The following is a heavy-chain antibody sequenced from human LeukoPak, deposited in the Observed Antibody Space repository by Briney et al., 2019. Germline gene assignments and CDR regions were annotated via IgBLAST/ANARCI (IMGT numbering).Heavy chain of an antibody. D-gene: IGHD5-18*01. CDR3: ARVQTPLHVDTAILGAVDY. J-gene: IGHJ4*02. CDR1: GYTFASYG. V-gene: IGHV1-18*01. Sequence: GASVKVSCKASGYTFASYGISWVRQAPGQGLEWMGWISAYNGNTNYAQKLQGRVTMTTDTSTSTAYMELRSLRSDDTAVYYCARVQTPLHVDTAILGAVDYWGQGTLVTVSS. CDR2: ISAYNGNT.